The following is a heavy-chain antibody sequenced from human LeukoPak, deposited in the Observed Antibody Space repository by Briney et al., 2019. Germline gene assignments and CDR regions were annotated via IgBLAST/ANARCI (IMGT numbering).Heavy chain of an antibody. J-gene: IGHJ6*02. CDR1: GFTFSGYS. V-gene: IGHV3-21*06. CDR3: ARSSGSYYYYYGMDV. Sequence: GGSLRLSCAASGFTFSGYSMNWVRQAPGKGLEWVSSISSSSSNIYYADSVKGRFTSSRDNAKNSLYLQMNSLRAEDTAVYYCARSSGSYYYYYGMDVWGQGTTVTVSS. CDR2: ISSSSSNI. D-gene: IGHD1-26*01.